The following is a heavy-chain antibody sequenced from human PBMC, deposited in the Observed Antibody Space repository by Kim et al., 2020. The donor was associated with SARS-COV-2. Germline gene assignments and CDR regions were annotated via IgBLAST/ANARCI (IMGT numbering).Heavy chain of an antibody. V-gene: IGHV4-39*01. Sequence: SETLSLTCTVSGASITSTNFYGGWIRQPPGKGLEWIGDVYFSGGTYYNPSLTGRVSISVDTSKNQVSLKLNSVTAADSAVYYCARHRERGSFSAGAFDIGGQGTMVTVSS. CDR2: VYFSGGT. CDR1: GASITSTNFY. J-gene: IGHJ3*02. CDR3: ARHRERGSFSAGAFDI. D-gene: IGHD1-1*01.